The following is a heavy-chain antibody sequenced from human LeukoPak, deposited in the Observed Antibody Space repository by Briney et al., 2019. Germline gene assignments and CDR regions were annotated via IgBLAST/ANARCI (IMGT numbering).Heavy chain of an antibody. CDR2: INHSGST. CDR3: ARGWGVATVRFDY. D-gene: IGHD5-12*01. Sequence: SETLSLTCAVYGGSFSGYYWSWIRQPPGKGLEWIGEINHSGSTNYNPSLKGRVTISVDTSKNQFSLKLSSVTAADTAVYYCARGWGVATVRFDYWGQGTLVTVSS. J-gene: IGHJ4*02. V-gene: IGHV4-34*01. CDR1: GGSFSGYY.